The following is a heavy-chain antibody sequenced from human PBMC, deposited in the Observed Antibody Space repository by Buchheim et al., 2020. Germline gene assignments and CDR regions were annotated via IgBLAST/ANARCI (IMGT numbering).Heavy chain of an antibody. CDR3: AKELVDWLLRPDYYYYSYGLDV. D-gene: IGHD3-9*01. Sequence: EVQLLESGGGLVQPGGSLRLSCAASGLTFSSYAMSWVRQAPGKGLEWVSGISGSGGSTYYADSVKGRFTISRDNSQNTLYLQMNSLRVEDTAVYYCAKELVDWLLRPDYYYYSYGLDVWGQGTT. V-gene: IGHV3-23*01. CDR2: ISGSGGST. J-gene: IGHJ6*02. CDR1: GLTFSSYA.